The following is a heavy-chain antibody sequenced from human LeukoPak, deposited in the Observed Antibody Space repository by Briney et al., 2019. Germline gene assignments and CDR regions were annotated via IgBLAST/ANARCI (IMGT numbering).Heavy chain of an antibody. Sequence: GGSLRLSCAASGFTFSRYCMSWVRQAPGKGLEWAANIKQDGSENYNVDSVKGRFTISRDNAKNSLYLQMNSLRAEDTAVYYCARGAWSGYEFDYWGQGTLVTVPS. CDR3: ARGAWSGYEFDY. J-gene: IGHJ4*02. V-gene: IGHV3-7*03. D-gene: IGHD3-3*01. CDR1: GFTFSRYC. CDR2: IKQDGSEN.